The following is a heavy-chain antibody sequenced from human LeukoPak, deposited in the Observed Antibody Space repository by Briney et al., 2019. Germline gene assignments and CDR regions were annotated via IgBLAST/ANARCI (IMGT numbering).Heavy chain of an antibody. CDR2: INPVFGTA. V-gene: IGHV1-69*13. CDR1: GGTFSSYA. J-gene: IGHJ4*02. D-gene: IGHD3-10*01. Sequence: GASVTVSCKASGGTFSSYAISWVRQAPGQGLEWMGGINPVFGTANYAQKFQGRVTITADESTSTAYMELSSLRSEDTAVYYCARVIADYGSGSYYYWGQGTLVTVSS. CDR3: ARVIADYGSGSYYY.